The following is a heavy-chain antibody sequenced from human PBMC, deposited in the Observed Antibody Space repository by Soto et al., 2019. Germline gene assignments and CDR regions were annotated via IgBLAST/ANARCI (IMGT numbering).Heavy chain of an antibody. CDR3: ARLLEYSGYDTVGEFDY. D-gene: IGHD5-12*01. CDR2: IYPGDSDT. Sequence: GESLKISCKGSGYSFTSYWIGWVRQMPGKGLEWMGIIYPGDSDTRYSPSFQGQVTISADKSISTAYLQWSSLKASDTAMYYCARLLEYSGYDTVGEFDYWGQGTLVTVSS. V-gene: IGHV5-51*01. J-gene: IGHJ4*02. CDR1: GYSFTSYW.